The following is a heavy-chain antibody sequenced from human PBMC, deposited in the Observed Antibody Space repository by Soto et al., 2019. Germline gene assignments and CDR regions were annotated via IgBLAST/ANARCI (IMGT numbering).Heavy chain of an antibody. D-gene: IGHD4-17*01. V-gene: IGHV3-7*03. Sequence: EVQLVESGGGLVKPGGSLRLSCAASGFTFRNDWLSWVRQAPGKGLEWVANINQDGSERYYVDSVRGRFTISRDNVENSLYLQLNSLRPEDTAVYYCAVYGYGVSAAAYWGQGTLVTVSS. CDR3: AVYGYGVSAAAY. CDR2: INQDGSER. CDR1: GFTFRNDW. J-gene: IGHJ4*02.